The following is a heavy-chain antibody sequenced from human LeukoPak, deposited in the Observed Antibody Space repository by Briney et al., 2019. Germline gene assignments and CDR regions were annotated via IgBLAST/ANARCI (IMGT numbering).Heavy chain of an antibody. J-gene: IGHJ4*02. CDR1: GFTFSSYE. D-gene: IGHD6-13*01. CDR3: ARDGRGIAAAGTLDY. Sequence: GGSLRLSCAASGFTFSSYEMNWVRQAPGKGLEWVPYISSSGSTIYYADSVKGRFTISRDNAKNSLYLQMNSLRAEDTAVYYCARDGRGIAAAGTLDYWGQGTLVTVSS. CDR2: ISSSGSTI. V-gene: IGHV3-48*03.